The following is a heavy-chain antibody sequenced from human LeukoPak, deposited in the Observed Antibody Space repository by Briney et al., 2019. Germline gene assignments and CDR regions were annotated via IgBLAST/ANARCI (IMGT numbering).Heavy chain of an antibody. D-gene: IGHD3-3*01. CDR3: ARVVGGYDFWSGYQGGYYYMDV. CDR2: IYYSGST. CDR1: GGSISSYY. J-gene: IGHJ6*03. V-gene: IGHV4-59*01. Sequence: SETLSLTCTVSGGSISSYYWSWIRQPPGKGLEWIGYIYYSGSTSYNPSLKSRVTISVDTSKNQFSLKLSSVTAADTAVYYCARVVGGYDFWSGYQGGYYYMDVWGKGTTVTVSS.